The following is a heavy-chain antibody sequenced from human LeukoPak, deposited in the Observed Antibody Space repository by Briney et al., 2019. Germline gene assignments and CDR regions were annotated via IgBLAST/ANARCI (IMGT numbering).Heavy chain of an antibody. Sequence: GGSLRLSCAASGFTFSDYYMSWIRQAPGKGLEWVGRIKSKTDGGTTDYAAPVKGRFTISRDDSKNTLYLQMNSLKTEDTAVYYCATDKGIGYCGGDCYYDYWGQGTLVTVSS. J-gene: IGHJ4*02. V-gene: IGHV3-15*01. CDR1: GFTFSDYY. CDR2: IKSKTDGGTT. D-gene: IGHD2-21*02. CDR3: ATDKGIGYCGGDCYYDY.